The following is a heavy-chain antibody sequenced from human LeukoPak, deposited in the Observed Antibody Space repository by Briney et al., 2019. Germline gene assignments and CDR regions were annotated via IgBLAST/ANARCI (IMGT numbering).Heavy chain of an antibody. J-gene: IGHJ3*02. CDR3: ARTSGSGYMGDAFDI. V-gene: IGHV1-46*01. CDR1: GYTFTGYY. Sequence: ASVKVSCKASGYTFTGYYMHWVRQAPGQGLEWMGIINPSGGSTSYAQKFQGRVTLTRDTSTSTVYMELSSLRSEDTAVYFCARTSGSGYMGDAFDIWGQGTMVTVSS. CDR2: INPSGGST. D-gene: IGHD3-22*01.